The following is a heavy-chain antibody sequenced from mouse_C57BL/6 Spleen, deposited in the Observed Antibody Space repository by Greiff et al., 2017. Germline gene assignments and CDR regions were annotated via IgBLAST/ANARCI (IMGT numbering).Heavy chain of an antibody. V-gene: IGHV1-82*01. J-gene: IGHJ1*03. D-gene: IGHD1-1*01. CDR3: ARWLYGSPRYFDV. Sequence: QVQLQQSGPELVKPGASVKISCKASGYAFSSSWMNWVKQRPGKGLEWIGRIYPGDGDTNYNGKFKGKATLTADKSSSTAYMQLSSLTSEDSAVYFCARWLYGSPRYFDVWGTGTTVTVSS. CDR2: IYPGDGDT. CDR1: GYAFSSSW.